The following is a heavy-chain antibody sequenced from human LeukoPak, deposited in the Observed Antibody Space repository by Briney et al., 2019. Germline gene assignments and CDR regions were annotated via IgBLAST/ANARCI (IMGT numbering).Heavy chain of an antibody. Sequence: PRGSLRLSCALSGFSVCSNYMSWVRHAPGGGREWVSVIYSGVSTYYADSVKGRFTIPRANSKTTPYLHMNSLRAEDTPVYYFAGERLKEGITIFEYYYYCMDVWGKGTTVTVSS. J-gene: IGHJ6*03. CDR3: AGERLKEGITIFEYYYYCMDV. D-gene: IGHD3-3*01. CDR2: IYSGVST. V-gene: IGHV3-53*01. CDR1: GFSVCSNY.